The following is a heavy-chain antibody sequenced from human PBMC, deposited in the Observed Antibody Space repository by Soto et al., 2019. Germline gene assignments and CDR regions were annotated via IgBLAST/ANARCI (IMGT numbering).Heavy chain of an antibody. CDR2: FDPEDGET. CDR3: ATDHCSSTSCYWFDP. D-gene: IGHD2-2*01. CDR1: GYTLTELS. J-gene: IGHJ5*02. V-gene: IGHV1-24*01. Sequence: ASVKVSCKVSGYTLTELSMHWVRQAPGKGLEWMGGFDPEDGETIYAQKFQGRVTMTEDTSTDTAYMELSSLRSEDTAVYYCATDHCSSTSCYWFDPWGQGTLVTVSS.